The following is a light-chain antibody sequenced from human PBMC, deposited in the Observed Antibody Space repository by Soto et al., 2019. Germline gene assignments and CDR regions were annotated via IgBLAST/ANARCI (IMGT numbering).Light chain of an antibody. CDR2: NVS. CDR1: SSDGGGYNY. Sequence: QSALTQPASVSGSPGQSITISCTGTSSDGGGYNYVSWYQQHPGKAPKLMIYNVSNRPSGVSNRFSGSKSGNTASLTISGLQAEDEGHYYCSSFTSTNTVLFGGGTKLTVL. CDR3: SSFTSTNTVL. J-gene: IGLJ2*01. V-gene: IGLV2-14*01.